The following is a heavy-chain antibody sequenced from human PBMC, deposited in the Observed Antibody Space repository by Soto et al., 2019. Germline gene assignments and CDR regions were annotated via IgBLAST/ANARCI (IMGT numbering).Heavy chain of an antibody. CDR2: IYYNGNT. CDR1: GGAISDSSYY. Sequence: QLQLLESGPGLVKPSETLSLTCTVSGGAISDSSYYWGWIRQPPGKGLGWIGTIYYNGNTYYNPSLKSRLIIVVDTSKNQFSLKLTSVTAADTAVYSCARLVYKWNSLAWGQGALVSVSS. CDR3: ARLVYKWNSLA. V-gene: IGHV4-39*01. D-gene: IGHD1-7*01. J-gene: IGHJ5*02.